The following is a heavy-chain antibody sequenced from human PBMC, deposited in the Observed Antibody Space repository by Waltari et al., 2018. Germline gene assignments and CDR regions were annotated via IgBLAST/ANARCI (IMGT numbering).Heavy chain of an antibody. D-gene: IGHD3-10*01. J-gene: IGHJ4*02. V-gene: IGHV3-15*01. Sequence: EVQMVESGGDLVKPGGSLRLSCAASGLAFSRSRMTWVRQAPGKGLEWVGRAKSKPEGGAIDYAAPVRGRFNILRDDSKNTLYLQMNSLRTEDTGVYYCIHYGPETYSTDKWGPGTLVTVSS. CDR2: AKSKPEGGAI. CDR3: IHYGPETYSTDK. CDR1: GLAFSRSR.